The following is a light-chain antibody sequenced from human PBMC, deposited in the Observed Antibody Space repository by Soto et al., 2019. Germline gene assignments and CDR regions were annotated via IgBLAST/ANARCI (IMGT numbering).Light chain of an antibody. J-gene: IGKJ1*01. Sequence: EIVMTQSPGTLSVSPGERATLFCRASQSVSNNYLAWYQQKPGQAPRLLIYGASNRATGIPDRFSGSGSGTDSTLTISRLEPEDFAVYYCQQYGTSGTFGQGTKVDIK. CDR3: QQYGTSGT. CDR2: GAS. CDR1: QSVSNNY. V-gene: IGKV3-20*01.